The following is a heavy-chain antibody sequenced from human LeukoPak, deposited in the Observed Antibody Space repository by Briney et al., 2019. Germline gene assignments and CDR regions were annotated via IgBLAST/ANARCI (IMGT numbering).Heavy chain of an antibody. V-gene: IGHV4-59*01. CDR3: ARRTSSSGAFDY. J-gene: IGHJ4*02. CDR1: GDSISSYY. Sequence: PSETLSLTCTVSGDSISSYYWSWIRQPPGKGLEWIGYIYYSGSTNYNPSLKSRVTISVDTSKNQFSLKVSSVTAADTAVYYCARRTSSSGAFDYWGQGTLVTVSS. D-gene: IGHD6-6*01. CDR2: IYYSGST.